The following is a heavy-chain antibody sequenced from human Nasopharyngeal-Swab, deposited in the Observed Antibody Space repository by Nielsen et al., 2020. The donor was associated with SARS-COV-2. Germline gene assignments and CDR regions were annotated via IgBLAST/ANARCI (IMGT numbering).Heavy chain of an antibody. CDR2: IYYSGST. J-gene: IGHJ6*02. Sequence: IRQPPGKGLEWIGSIYYSGSTYYNPSLKSRVTISVDTSKNQFSLKLSSVTAAGTAVYYYARRVARAPRHEGDYYYGMDVWGQGTTVTVSS. D-gene: IGHD3-16*01. V-gene: IGHV4-39*01. CDR3: ARRVARAPRHEGDYYYGMDV.